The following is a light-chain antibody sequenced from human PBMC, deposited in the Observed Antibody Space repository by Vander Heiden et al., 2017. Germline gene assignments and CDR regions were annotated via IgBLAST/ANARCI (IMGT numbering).Light chain of an antibody. V-gene: IGLV2-8*01. J-gene: IGLJ2*01. CDR3: SSYAARNSVV. Sequence: QSALTQPPSASGSPGQSVAISCTGTSSAVGGYNYVSWYQQHPGKSPRLMIYEVNKRPSGVPDRFSGSKSGNTASLTVSGLQPEDEADYYCSSYAARNSVVFGGGTKLTVL. CDR2: EVN. CDR1: SSAVGGYNY.